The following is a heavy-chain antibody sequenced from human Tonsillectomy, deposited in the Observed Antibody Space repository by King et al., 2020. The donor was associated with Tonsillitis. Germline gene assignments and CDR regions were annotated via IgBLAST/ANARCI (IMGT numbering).Heavy chain of an antibody. CDR2: VYSTGRT. D-gene: IGHD4-17*01. Sequence: VQLQESGPGLVKPSQTLSLTCTVSGGSISSGGYYWNWIRQHPGKGLEWIGYVYSTGRTNYSPSLKSRVTISVDTSKNQFSLRLSSVTAADTAVYYCARDGSNGDYLRTTGFDIWGKGTMVTVSS. CDR1: GGSISSGGYY. J-gene: IGHJ3*02. V-gene: IGHV4-31*03. CDR3: ARDGSNGDYLRTTGFDI.